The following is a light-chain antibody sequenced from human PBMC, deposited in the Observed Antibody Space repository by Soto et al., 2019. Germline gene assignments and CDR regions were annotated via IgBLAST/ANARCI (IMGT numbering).Light chain of an antibody. J-gene: IGKJ3*01. CDR3: HQYYSTPFT. V-gene: IGKV4-1*01. Sequence: DIVMTQSPDSLAVSLGERATINCKSSQSVLYSSNKKNYLAWYQLKPGQPPKLLIYWASTRESGVPARFSGRGSGTDFTLTISSLQAEDVAVYYCHQYYSTPFTFGPGTKVDIK. CDR1: QSVLYSSNKKNY. CDR2: WAS.